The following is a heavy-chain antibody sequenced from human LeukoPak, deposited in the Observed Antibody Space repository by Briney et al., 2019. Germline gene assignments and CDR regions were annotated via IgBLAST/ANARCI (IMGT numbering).Heavy chain of an antibody. D-gene: IGHD2-2*01. J-gene: IGHJ6*04. Sequence: GESLKISCKGSGYSFTSYWISWVRQMPGKGLEGMGRIDPSDSYTNYSPSFQGHVTISADESISTAYLQWSSLKASDTAMYYCASAYQLPPDGYYGMDVWGKGTTVTVSS. CDR2: IDPSDSYT. V-gene: IGHV5-10-1*01. CDR3: ASAYQLPPDGYYGMDV. CDR1: GYSFTSYW.